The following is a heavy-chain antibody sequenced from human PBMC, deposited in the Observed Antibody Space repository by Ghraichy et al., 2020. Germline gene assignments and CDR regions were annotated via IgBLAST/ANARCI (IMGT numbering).Heavy chain of an antibody. CDR1: GYTFSGYY. V-gene: IGHV1-2*02. CDR3: ARDRVRPTYYFDSSASDS. D-gene: IGHD3-22*01. J-gene: IGHJ4*02. Sequence: ASVKVSCKASGYTFSGYYMHWVRQAPGQGLEWMGWINPRSGDTNYAQKFQGRITMTRDTSISTAYMELRRLRSDDTAVYYCARDRVRPTYYFDSSASDSWGQGTLVTVS. CDR2: INPRSGDT.